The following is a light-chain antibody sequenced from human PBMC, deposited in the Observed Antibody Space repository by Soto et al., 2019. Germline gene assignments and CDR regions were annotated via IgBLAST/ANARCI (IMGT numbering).Light chain of an antibody. J-gene: IGKJ2*01. Sequence: IVMTQSPLSLTVTPGEPASISCRSSQSLLHNNGHNWLDWFVQKPGQSPQILVYLGSNRASGVPDRFSGSGSGTDFTLKNSRVEAEDVGVYYSMQAHQAPPMFTFGQGTKLEI. CDR1: QSLLHNNGHNW. CDR2: LGS. CDR3: MQAHQAPPMFT. V-gene: IGKV2-28*01.